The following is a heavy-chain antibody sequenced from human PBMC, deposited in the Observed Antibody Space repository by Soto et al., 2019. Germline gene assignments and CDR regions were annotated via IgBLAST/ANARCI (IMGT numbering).Heavy chain of an antibody. J-gene: IGHJ4*01. D-gene: IGHD6-19*01. CDR2: MYYTGSF. CDR1: GGSFTSDIYY. V-gene: IGHV4-39*01. Sequence: SETLSLTCSVSGGSFTSDIYYWGWIRQPPGEGLEWLGSMYYTGSFHYNPSLKGRVAISVDTSKSRFSLRLTSVTAADTAVYYCVRTYSSGWYPSYYFDSWGHLTLVADS. CDR3: VRTYSSGWYPSYYFDS.